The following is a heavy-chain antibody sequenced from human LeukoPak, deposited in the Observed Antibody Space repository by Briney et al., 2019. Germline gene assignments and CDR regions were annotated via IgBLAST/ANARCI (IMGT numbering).Heavy chain of an antibody. Sequence: SETLSLTCTVSGGSISSYYWSWIRQPPGKGLEWIGYIYSSGSAIYNPSLKSRVTISEDTSKNQFSLKLSSVTAADTAVYCCARHGGGYDYDYWGQGTLVTVSS. CDR3: ARHGGGYDYDY. J-gene: IGHJ4*02. CDR2: IYSSGSA. CDR1: GGSISSYY. V-gene: IGHV4-59*08. D-gene: IGHD5-12*01.